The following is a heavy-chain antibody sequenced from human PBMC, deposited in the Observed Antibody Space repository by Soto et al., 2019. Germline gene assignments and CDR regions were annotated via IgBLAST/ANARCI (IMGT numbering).Heavy chain of an antibody. V-gene: IGHV4-34*01. J-gene: IGHJ5*02. CDR2: INHSGST. Sequence: SETLSLTCAVYGGSFSGYYWSWIRQPPGKGLEWIGEINHSGSTNYNPSLKSRVTISVDTSKNQFSLKLSSVTAADTAVYYCARERITMVRGVIIKHWFDPWGPAPLVTVSS. D-gene: IGHD3-10*01. CDR3: ARERITMVRGVIIKHWFDP. CDR1: GGSFSGYY.